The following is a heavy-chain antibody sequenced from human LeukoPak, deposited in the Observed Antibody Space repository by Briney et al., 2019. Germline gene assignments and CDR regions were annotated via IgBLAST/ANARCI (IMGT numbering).Heavy chain of an antibody. CDR1: GFTFSSYD. CDR2: IGTSGDT. CDR3: SRVGSSGWPNYFDS. Sequence: GGSLRLSCAASGFTFSSYDMHWVRQATGKGLEWVSVIGTSGDTYYAGSVKGRFTTSRENAKNSLYLQMNSLTAGDTAVYFCSRVGSSGWPNYFDSWGQGTLVTVSS. J-gene: IGHJ4*02. D-gene: IGHD6-19*01. V-gene: IGHV3-13*04.